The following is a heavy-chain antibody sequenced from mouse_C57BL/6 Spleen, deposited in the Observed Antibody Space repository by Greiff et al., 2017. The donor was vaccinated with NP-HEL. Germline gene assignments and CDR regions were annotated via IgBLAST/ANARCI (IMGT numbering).Heavy chain of an antibody. CDR3: ARYRVYYGSSYWYFDV. J-gene: IGHJ1*03. Sequence: QVQLQQSGAELMKPGASVKLSCKATGYTFTGYWIEWVKQRPGHGLEWIGEILPGSGSTNYNEKFKGKATFTADTSSNTAYMQLSSLTTEDSAIYYCARYRVYYGSSYWYFDVWGTGTTVTVSS. CDR2: ILPGSGST. D-gene: IGHD1-1*01. CDR1: GYTFTGYW. V-gene: IGHV1-9*01.